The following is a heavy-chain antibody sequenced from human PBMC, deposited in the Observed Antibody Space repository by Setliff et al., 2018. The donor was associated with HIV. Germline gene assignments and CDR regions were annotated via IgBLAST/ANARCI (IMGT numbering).Heavy chain of an antibody. V-gene: IGHV3-11*04. CDR3: ARGWQHVIPFDH. J-gene: IGHJ5*02. D-gene: IGHD6-6*01. CDR1: GFTFSDFY. CDR2: ISGTGNTV. Sequence: GGSLRLSCEASGFTFSDFYMSWIRQAPGKGLEWIAYISGTGNTVYHSASVRGRFSTSRDNANRSVSLEMRSLRGDDTAVYFCARGWQHVIPFDHWGQGTLVTVSS.